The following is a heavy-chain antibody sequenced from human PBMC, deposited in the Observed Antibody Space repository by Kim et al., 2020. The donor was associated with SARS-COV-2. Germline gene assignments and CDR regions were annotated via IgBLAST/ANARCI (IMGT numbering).Heavy chain of an antibody. D-gene: IGHD1-26*01. J-gene: IGHJ4*02. CDR3: ATTGVGGSTSIFDY. Sequence: GGSLRLSCAASGFTFSSYGMHWVRQAPGKGLEWVAVISYDGSNKYYADSVKGRFTISRDNSKNTLYLQMNSLRAEDTAVYYCATTGVGGSTSIFDYWGQGTLVTVSS. CDR1: GFTFSSYG. V-gene: IGHV3-30*03. CDR2: ISYDGSNK.